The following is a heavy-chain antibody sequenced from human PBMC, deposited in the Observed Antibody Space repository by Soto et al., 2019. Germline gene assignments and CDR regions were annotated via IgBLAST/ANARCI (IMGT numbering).Heavy chain of an antibody. J-gene: IGHJ6*02. CDR1: GGCMNSGGYY. V-gene: IGHV4-31*03. CDR3: ALAYFWRGSNDLYGMDV. CDR2: IYYSRSH. Sequence: SETMSLTCTVCGGCMNSGGYYLSWIRQHPRKDLEWIGYIYYSRSHYYNALLKSRVTISVDTSKNEWPLKLSYVTAEDTAVYYCALAYFWRGSNDLYGMDVWGQGTTVTVSS. D-gene: IGHD3-3*01.